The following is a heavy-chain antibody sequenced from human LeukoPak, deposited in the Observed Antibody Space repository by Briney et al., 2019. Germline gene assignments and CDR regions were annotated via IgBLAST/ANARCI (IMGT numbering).Heavy chain of an antibody. V-gene: IGHV1-18*01. Sequence: ASVKVSCKASGYTFTSYGISWVRQAPGQGLEWMGWISAYNGNTNYAQKLQGRVTMTTDTSTSTAYMELRSLRSDDTAVYYCARDYYDGSGYRHLYFDYWGQGTLVTVSS. D-gene: IGHD3-22*01. J-gene: IGHJ4*02. CDR1: GYTFTSYG. CDR2: ISAYNGNT. CDR3: ARDYYDGSGYRHLYFDY.